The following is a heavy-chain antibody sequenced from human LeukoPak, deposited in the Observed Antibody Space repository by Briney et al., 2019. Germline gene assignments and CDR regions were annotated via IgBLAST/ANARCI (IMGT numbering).Heavy chain of an antibody. Sequence: ASVKVSCKASGYTFTSYDINWVRQATGQGLEWMGWMNPNSGNTGYAQKFQGRVTMTRNTSISTAYMELSSLRSEDTAVYYCARAYYGSGNFGPTDAFDIWGQGTMVTVSS. V-gene: IGHV1-8*01. CDR2: MNPNSGNT. CDR1: GYTFTSYD. CDR3: ARAYYGSGNFGPTDAFDI. J-gene: IGHJ3*02. D-gene: IGHD3-10*01.